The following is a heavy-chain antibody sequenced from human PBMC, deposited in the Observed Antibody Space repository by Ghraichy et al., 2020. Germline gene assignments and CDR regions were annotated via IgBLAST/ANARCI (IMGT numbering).Heavy chain of an antibody. J-gene: IGHJ3*02. CDR3: ASPYGRLGELSHWVAFDI. V-gene: IGHV5-51*01. Sequence: GEALNISCKGSGYSFTSYWIGWVRQMPGKGLEWMGIIYPGDSDTRYSPSFQGQVTISADKSISTAYLQWSSLKASDTAMYYCASPYGRLGELSHWVAFDIWGQGTMVTVSS. CDR1: GYSFTSYW. CDR2: IYPGDSDT. D-gene: IGHD3-16*02.